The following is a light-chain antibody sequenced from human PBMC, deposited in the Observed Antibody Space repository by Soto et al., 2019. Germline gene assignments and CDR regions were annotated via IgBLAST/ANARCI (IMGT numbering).Light chain of an antibody. CDR2: GES. CDR1: QSVRSH. V-gene: IGKV3-15*01. J-gene: IGKJ4*01. CDR3: QQYNNWPLT. Sequence: EVVMKQSPATLSVSPGERATLSCRASQSVRSHLAWFQQKPGQPPRLLIFGESTRATGVPARFSGSGSGTEFTLIISGLQSEDFAVYYCQQYNNWPLTFGGGTKVDI.